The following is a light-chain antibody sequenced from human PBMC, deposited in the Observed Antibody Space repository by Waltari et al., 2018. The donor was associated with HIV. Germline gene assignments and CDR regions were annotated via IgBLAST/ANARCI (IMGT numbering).Light chain of an antibody. J-gene: IGKJ1*01. CDR2: GAS. CDR1: QSVSNSY. V-gene: IGKV3-20*01. Sequence: EIVLTQSPGTLSLSPGERATLSCRASQSVSNSYLAWYQQKPGQAPRLLIYGASRRATGIPDRFSASGSGTDFTLTISRLEPEDFAVYFCQQYDSSPNMFGQGTKVEIK. CDR3: QQYDSSPNM.